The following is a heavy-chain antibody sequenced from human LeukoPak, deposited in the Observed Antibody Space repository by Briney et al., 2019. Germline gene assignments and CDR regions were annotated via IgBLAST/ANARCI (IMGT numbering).Heavy chain of an antibody. J-gene: IGHJ4*02. CDR2: IIPILGIA. CDR3: ARRRPRPNWTEPPGFDY. V-gene: IGHV1-69*04. D-gene: IGHD1-1*01. Sequence: SVKVSCKASGGTFSSYAISWVRQAPGQGLEWMGRIIPILGIANYAQKFQGRVTITADKSTSTAYMELSSLRSEDTAVYYCARRRPRPNWTEPPGFDYWGQGNLVNVSS. CDR1: GGTFSSYA.